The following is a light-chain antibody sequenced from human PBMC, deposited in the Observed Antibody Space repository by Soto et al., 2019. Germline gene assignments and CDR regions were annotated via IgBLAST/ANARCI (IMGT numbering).Light chain of an antibody. J-gene: IGKJ1*01. V-gene: IGKV1-5*03. CDR2: EAA. Sequence: DIQMTQSPSTLSASVGDRVTITCRASQSISGSLAWYQQKPGKAPKLLIYEAANLKSGVPSRFSGSGAGTEYSHTISSLQPDDPVSYYCQRYNCFWTFGEGIRVEIK. CDR1: QSISGS. CDR3: QRYNCFWT.